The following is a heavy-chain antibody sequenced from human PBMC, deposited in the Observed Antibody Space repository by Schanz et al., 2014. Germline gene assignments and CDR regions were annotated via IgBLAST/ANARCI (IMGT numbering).Heavy chain of an antibody. Sequence: QVQLVQSGGEVKKPGASVKVSCKASGYSFTTYDVNWVRQATGQGLEWMGIINPSGGSTSYAQKFQGRVTMTRDTSTSTVYMELSSLRSEDTAVYYCARDGEAAAGCDYWGQGTPVTVSS. J-gene: IGHJ4*02. D-gene: IGHD6-13*01. V-gene: IGHV1-46*03. CDR2: INPSGGST. CDR3: ARDGEAAAGCDY. CDR1: GYSFTTYD.